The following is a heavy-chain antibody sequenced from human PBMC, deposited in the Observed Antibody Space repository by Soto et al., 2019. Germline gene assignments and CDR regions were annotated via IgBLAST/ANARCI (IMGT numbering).Heavy chain of an antibody. Sequence: QVQLVQSGAEVKKPGSSVKVSCKASGGTFGSYAISWVRQAPGQGLEWMRGIIPIPGTANYAKKFQGRVTNAADESTSTAYMELSSLRSEDTAVYYCARSQGSSTSLEIYYYYYYGMDVWGQGTTVTVSS. V-gene: IGHV1-69*01. CDR3: ARSQGSSTSLEIYYYYYYGMDV. D-gene: IGHD2-2*01. CDR1: GGTFGSYA. CDR2: IIPIPGTA. J-gene: IGHJ6*02.